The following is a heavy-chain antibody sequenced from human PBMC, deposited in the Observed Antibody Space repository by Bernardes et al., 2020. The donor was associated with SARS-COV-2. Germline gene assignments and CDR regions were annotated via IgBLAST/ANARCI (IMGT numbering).Heavy chain of an antibody. CDR3: ARDSGPRYYGMDV. D-gene: IGHD6-25*01. V-gene: IGHV1-18*04. CDR2: ISAYNDNT. Sequence: ASVKASCKASGYTFTSYGISWVRQAPGLGLEWMGWISAYNDNTNYAQKLQGRLTMTADTSTSTAYMELRSLRSDDTAVYFCARDSGPRYYGMDVWGQGTTVTVSS. CDR1: GYTFTSYG. J-gene: IGHJ6*02.